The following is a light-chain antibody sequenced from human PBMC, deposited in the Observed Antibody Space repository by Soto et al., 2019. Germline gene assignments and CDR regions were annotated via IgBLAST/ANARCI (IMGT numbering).Light chain of an antibody. CDR1: QSIGSS. Sequence: DIQMTQSPSTLSASVGDRVTITCRASQSIGSSLAWYQQKPGKGPKLLIYDASTLESGVPSRFSGSGFGTEFALTISSLQPDDFATFYCQQYNSYGTVGQGTKVEIK. CDR2: DAS. J-gene: IGKJ2*01. CDR3: QQYNSYGT. V-gene: IGKV1-5*01.